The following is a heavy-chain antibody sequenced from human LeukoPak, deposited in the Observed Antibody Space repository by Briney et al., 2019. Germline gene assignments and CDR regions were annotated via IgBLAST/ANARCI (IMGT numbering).Heavy chain of an antibody. V-gene: IGHV3-33*01. D-gene: IGHD5-24*01. CDR1: GFTFSSYG. Sequence: PGGSLRLSCAASGFTFSSYGMHWVRQAPGKGLEWVAVIWYDGSNKYYADSVKGRFTISRDNSKNTLYLQMNSLRAEDTAVYYCARDNRGYNYFDYWGQGTLVTVSS. CDR2: IWYDGSNK. J-gene: IGHJ4*02. CDR3: ARDNRGYNYFDY.